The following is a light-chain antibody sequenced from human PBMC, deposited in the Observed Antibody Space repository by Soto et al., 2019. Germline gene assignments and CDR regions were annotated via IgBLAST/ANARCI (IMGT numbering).Light chain of an antibody. CDR2: WAS. J-gene: IGKJ2*01. CDR1: QSVLYSSNNKNY. Sequence: DIVMTQSPDSLAVSLGERATINCKSSQSVLYSSNNKNYLAWYQQKPGQPPKLLIYWASARESGVPDRFSGSGSGTDFTLTISSLQAEDVAVYCCQQYYSIPYTFGQGTKLEIK. V-gene: IGKV4-1*01. CDR3: QQYYSIPYT.